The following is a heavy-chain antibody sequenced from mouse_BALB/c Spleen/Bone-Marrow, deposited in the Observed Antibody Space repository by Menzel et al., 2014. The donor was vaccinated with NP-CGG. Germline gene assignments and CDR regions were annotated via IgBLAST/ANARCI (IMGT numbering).Heavy chain of an antibody. CDR2: INPDSSTI. D-gene: IGHD1-1*01. CDR1: GFDFSRYW. J-gene: IGHJ4*01. V-gene: IGHV4-1*02. CDR3: ARENYYGSSYPMDY. Sequence: EVKLVESGGGLVQPGGSLKVSCAASGFDFSRYWMSWVRQAPGKGLEWIGEINPDSSTINYTPSLKDKFIISRDNAKNTLYLQMSKVRSEDTALYYCARENYYGSSYPMDYWGQGTSVTVSS.